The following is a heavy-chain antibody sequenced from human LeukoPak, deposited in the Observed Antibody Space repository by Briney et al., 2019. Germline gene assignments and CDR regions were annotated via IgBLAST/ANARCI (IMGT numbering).Heavy chain of an antibody. CDR3: ATNLRGYCTNGVCYGAEYFQH. CDR1: GGSISSSSYY. V-gene: IGHV4-39*01. Sequence: SETLSLTCTVSGGSISSSSYYWGWIRQPPGKGLEWIGSIYYSGSTYYNPSLKSRVTISVDTSKNQFSLKLSSVTAADTAVYYCATNLRGYCTNGVCYGAEYFQHWGQGTLVTVSS. J-gene: IGHJ1*01. CDR2: IYYSGST. D-gene: IGHD2-8*01.